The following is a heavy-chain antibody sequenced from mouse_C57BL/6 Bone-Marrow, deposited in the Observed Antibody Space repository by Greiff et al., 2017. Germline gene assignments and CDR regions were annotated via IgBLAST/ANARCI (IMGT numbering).Heavy chain of an antibody. CDR1: GFSLTSYG. CDR3: AKDYYGSSYWYFDV. CDR2: IWRGGST. J-gene: IGHJ1*03. D-gene: IGHD1-1*01. Sequence: VQLQQSGPGLVQPSQSLSITCTVSGFSLTSYGVHWVRQSPGKGLEWLGVIWRGGSTDYNAAFMSRLSITKDNSKIQVFFKMNSLQADDTAIYYCAKDYYGSSYWYFDVWGTGTTVTVSS. V-gene: IGHV2-5*01.